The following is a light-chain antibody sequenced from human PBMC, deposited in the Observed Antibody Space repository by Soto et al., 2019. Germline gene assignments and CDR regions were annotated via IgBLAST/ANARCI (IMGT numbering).Light chain of an antibody. V-gene: IGLV2-14*01. CDR1: NSDVGGYNY. J-gene: IGLJ1*01. CDR3: FSYAGSSGYV. CDR2: EVT. Sequence: QSALTQPASVSGSPGQSITISCTGTNSDVGGYNYVSWYQQYPDKAPKLMIYEVTDRPSGISNRFSGSKSGNTASLTISGLQAEDEADYYCFSYAGSSGYVFGSGTQLTVL.